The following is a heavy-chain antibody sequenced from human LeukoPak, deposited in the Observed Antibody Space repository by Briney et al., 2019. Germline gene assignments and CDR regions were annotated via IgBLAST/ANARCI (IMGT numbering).Heavy chain of an antibody. J-gene: IGHJ6*02. Sequence: PGGSLRLSCAASGFTVSSNYMSWVRQAPGKGLEWVSVIYSGGTTYYADSVKGRFTISRDNSKNTLYLQMNSLRAEDTAVYYCARDGRYSGSGTTKGYQYSGMDVWGQGTTVTVSS. D-gene: IGHD3-10*01. CDR3: ARDGRYSGSGTTKGYQYSGMDV. CDR2: IYSGGTT. V-gene: IGHV3-53*01. CDR1: GFTVSSNY.